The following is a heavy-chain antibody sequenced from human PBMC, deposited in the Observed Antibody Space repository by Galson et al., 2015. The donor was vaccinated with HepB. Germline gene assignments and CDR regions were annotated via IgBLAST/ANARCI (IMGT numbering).Heavy chain of an antibody. CDR2: ISSSSSYI. D-gene: IGHD4-17*01. CDR3: ARESTVTTFYYYGMDV. J-gene: IGHJ6*02. Sequence: SLRLSCAASGFTFSSYSMNWVRQAPGKGQEWVSSISSSSSYIYYADSVKGRFTISRDNAKNSLYLQMNSLRAEDTAVYYCARESTVTTFYYYGMDVWGQGTTVTVSS. CDR1: GFTFSSYS. V-gene: IGHV3-21*01.